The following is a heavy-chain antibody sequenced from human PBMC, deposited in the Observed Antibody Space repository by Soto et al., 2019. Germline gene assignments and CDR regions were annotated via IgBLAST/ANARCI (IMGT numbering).Heavy chain of an antibody. V-gene: IGHV4-59*08. CDR1: GRSISSYY. J-gene: IGHJ4*02. CDR3: ARRWGAAFDY. D-gene: IGHD1-26*01. CDR2: IYYSGST. Sequence: PSETLSLTCTVSGRSISSYYWSWIRQPPGKGLEWIGYIYYSGSTNYNPSLKSRVTISVDTSNNQFSLKLSSVTAADTAVYYCARRWGAAFDYWGQGTLVSASS.